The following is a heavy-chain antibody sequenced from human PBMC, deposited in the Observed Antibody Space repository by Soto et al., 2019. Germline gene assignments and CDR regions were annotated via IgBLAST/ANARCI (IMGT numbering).Heavy chain of an antibody. CDR3: ARVGGREMATMPGY. J-gene: IGHJ4*02. Sequence: GSLRLSCAASGFTFSSYAMHWVRQAPGKGLEWVAVISYDGSNKYYADSVKGRFTISRDNSKNTLYLQMNSLRAEDTAVYYCARVGGREMATMPGYWGQGTLVTVYS. V-gene: IGHV3-30-3*01. CDR1: GFTFSSYA. CDR2: ISYDGSNK. D-gene: IGHD5-12*01.